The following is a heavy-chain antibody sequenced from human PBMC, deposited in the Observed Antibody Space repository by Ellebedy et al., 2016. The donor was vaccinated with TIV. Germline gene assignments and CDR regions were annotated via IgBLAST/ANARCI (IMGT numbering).Heavy chain of an antibody. V-gene: IGHV3-23*01. CDR2: LSGSGGST. Sequence: PGGSLRLSCAASGFMFSSYAMSWVRQAPGKGLEWVSSLSGSGGSTYYADSVKGRFTISRDNAKNSLYLQMTSLRAEDTAVYYCARNDMPAYPCFDFWGQGTLVTVSS. D-gene: IGHD2-2*01. CDR3: ARNDMPAYPCFDF. CDR1: GFMFSSYA. J-gene: IGHJ4*02.